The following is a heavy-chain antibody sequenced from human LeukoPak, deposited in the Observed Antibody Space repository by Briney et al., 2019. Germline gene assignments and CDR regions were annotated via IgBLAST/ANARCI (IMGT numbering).Heavy chain of an antibody. CDR2: ISSSSSYI. D-gene: IGHD3-22*01. J-gene: IGHJ4*02. CDR3: ARDHYYDSSGNYYGGYYFDY. V-gene: IGHV3-21*01. CDR1: EFTFTSFS. Sequence: GGSLRLSCAASEFTFTSFSMNGVRQAPGKGLEWVSSISSSSSYIYYADSVKGRFTISRDNGKNSLYLQMNSLRAEDTAVYYCARDHYYDSSGNYYGGYYFDYWGQGTLVTVSS.